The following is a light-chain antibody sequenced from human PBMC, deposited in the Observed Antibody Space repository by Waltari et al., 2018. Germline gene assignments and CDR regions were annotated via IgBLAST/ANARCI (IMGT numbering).Light chain of an antibody. CDR3: QQRSNWPPT. CDR1: QSVSRY. V-gene: IGKV3-11*01. CDR2: DAS. Sequence: TVLTQSPATLSLSPGERATLSCRASQSVSRYLAWYQQKPGQAPRLLIYDASNRATGIPARFSGSGSGTGFTLTISSLEPEDFAVYYCQQRSNWPPTFGGGTKVEIK. J-gene: IGKJ4*01.